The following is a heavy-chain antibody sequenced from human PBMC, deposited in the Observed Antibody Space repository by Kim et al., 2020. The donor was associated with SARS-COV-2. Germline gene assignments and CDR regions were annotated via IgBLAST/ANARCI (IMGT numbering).Heavy chain of an antibody. V-gene: IGHV3-33*01. J-gene: IGHJ6*02. CDR2: IWYDGSNK. CDR1: GFTFSSYG. CDR3: ARTTGYCSSTSCLETYYYYYCGIAV. Sequence: GGSLRLSCAASGFTFSSYGMHWVRQAPGKGLEWVAVIWYDGSNKYYADSVKGRFTISRDNSKNTLYLQMNSLRAEDTAVYYCARTTGYCSSTSCLETYYYYYCGIAVSCQGPTVTVSS. D-gene: IGHD2-2*01.